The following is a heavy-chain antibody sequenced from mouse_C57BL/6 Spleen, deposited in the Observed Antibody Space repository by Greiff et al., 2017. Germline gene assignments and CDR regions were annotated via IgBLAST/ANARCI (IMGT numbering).Heavy chain of an antibody. J-gene: IGHJ2*01. CDR3: ERGGRAYYFDY. CDR2: ISSGSSTI. CDR1: GFSFSDYG. V-gene: IGHV5-17*01. D-gene: IGHD3-1*01. Sequence: EVKVVESGGGLVKPGGCLKLSCAVSGFSFSDYGMHWVRQAPEKGLEWVAYISSGSSTIYYADTVKGRFTISRDNAKNTLFLQMNSLRSEDTAMYCCERGGRAYYFDYWGQGTTLTVSS.